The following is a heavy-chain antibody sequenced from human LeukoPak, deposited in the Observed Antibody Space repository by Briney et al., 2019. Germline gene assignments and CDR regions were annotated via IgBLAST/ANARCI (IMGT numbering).Heavy chain of an antibody. CDR1: GGSISPYY. CDR3: ARDRLPSRYNGLDV. V-gene: IGHV4-59*01. Sequence: SETLSLTCTVSGGSISPYYWSWIRQPPGKGLEWIGFISNSGSTNYNPSLKSRVTISVDTSKNHISLKLTSVTAADTAVYFCARDRLPSRYNGLDVWGQGTTVTVSS. CDR2: ISNSGST. D-gene: IGHD2-2*01. J-gene: IGHJ6*02.